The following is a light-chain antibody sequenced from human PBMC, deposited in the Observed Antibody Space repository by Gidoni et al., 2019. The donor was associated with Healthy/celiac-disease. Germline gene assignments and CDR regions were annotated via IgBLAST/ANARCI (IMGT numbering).Light chain of an antibody. V-gene: IGLV2-8*01. CDR2: EVS. Sequence: QSALTQPPPASGSPGHSVTISCTGTSSDVGGYNYVSWYQQRPGKAPKLMIYEVSKRPSWVPDRYSGSKSGDTASLTVSGLQAEDEADYYCSSYAGSNNVVFGGGTKLTVL. CDR3: SSYAGSNNVV. J-gene: IGLJ2*01. CDR1: SSDVGGYNY.